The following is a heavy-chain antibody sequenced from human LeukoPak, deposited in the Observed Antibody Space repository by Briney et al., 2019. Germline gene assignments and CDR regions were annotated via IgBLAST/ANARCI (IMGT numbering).Heavy chain of an antibody. Sequence: SETQSLTCTVSGGSISSYYWSWIRQPPGKGLEWIGYIYYSGSTNYNPSLKSRVTISVDTSKNQFSLKLSSVTAADTAVYYCARLRGCSGGSCYSGEFDYWGQGTLVTVSS. J-gene: IGHJ4*02. CDR2: IYYSGST. CDR1: GGSISSYY. D-gene: IGHD2-15*01. V-gene: IGHV4-59*08. CDR3: ARLRGCSGGSCYSGEFDY.